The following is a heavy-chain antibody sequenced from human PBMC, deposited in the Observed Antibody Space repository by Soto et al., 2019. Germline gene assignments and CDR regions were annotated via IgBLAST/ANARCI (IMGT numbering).Heavy chain of an antibody. D-gene: IGHD3-10*01. J-gene: IGHJ6*02. CDR3: ARDRGFGEAMDV. CDR2: IWYDGSNK. CDR1: GFTFSIHC. Sequence: TGGSLSLSCSAAGFTFSIHCMHWVRQAPGKGLEWVAVIWYDGSNKYYADSVKGRFTISRDNSKNTLYLQMNSLRAEDTAVYYCARDRGFGEAMDVWGQGTTVTVSS. V-gene: IGHV3-33*01.